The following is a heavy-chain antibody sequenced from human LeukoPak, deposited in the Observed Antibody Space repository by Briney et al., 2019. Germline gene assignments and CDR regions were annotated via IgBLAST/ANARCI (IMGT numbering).Heavy chain of an antibody. Sequence: PSETLSLTCAVSGGSISSSNWWSWVRQPPGKGLEWIGEIYHSGSTNYNPSLKSRVTISVDKSKNQFSLKLSSVTAADTAVYYCARVQRVRGVINHFDYWGQGTLVTVSS. J-gene: IGHJ4*02. D-gene: IGHD3-10*01. CDR1: GGSISSSNW. CDR2: IYHSGST. CDR3: ARVQRVRGVINHFDY. V-gene: IGHV4-4*02.